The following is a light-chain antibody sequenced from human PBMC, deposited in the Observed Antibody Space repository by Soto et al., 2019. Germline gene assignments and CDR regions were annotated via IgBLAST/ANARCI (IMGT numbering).Light chain of an antibody. CDR2: AAT. Sequence: DIQMTQSPSSLSASIGDRVTITCRASQSIRNYLAWYQQKPGKVPKLLIHAATTLQSGVPSRFSGSGSGTAVTLIIGILQPEDVATYFCQKYDRAPLTFGGGTKVEI. CDR3: QKYDRAPLT. V-gene: IGKV1-27*01. CDR1: QSIRNY. J-gene: IGKJ4*01.